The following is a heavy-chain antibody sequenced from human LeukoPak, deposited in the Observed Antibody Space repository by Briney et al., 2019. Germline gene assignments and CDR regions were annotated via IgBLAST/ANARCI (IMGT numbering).Heavy chain of an antibody. CDR1: GYTFTDYY. Sequence: ASVKVSCKASGYTFTDYYMHWVRQAPGQGREWMGWINPNSGGTNYAQKFQGRVTMTRDTSISTAYMELSRLRSDDTAVYYCARERARRFEYWGQGTLVTVSS. J-gene: IGHJ4*02. CDR2: INPNSGGT. CDR3: ARERARRFEY. D-gene: IGHD6-6*01. V-gene: IGHV1-2*02.